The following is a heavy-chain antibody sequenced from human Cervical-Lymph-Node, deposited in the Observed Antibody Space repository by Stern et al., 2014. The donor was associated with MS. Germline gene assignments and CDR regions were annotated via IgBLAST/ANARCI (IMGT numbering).Heavy chain of an antibody. J-gene: IGHJ4*02. D-gene: IGHD2/OR15-2a*01. CDR2: IRQDGYDK. Sequence: VQLVESGGGLVQPGGSLRLSCVASGFSFGTSWMSWVRQPPGRGLAWVANIRQDGYDKFYVDSGKGRFTISRDNARNSLYLQMNSLTVADTAVYYCARDRRAFLDYWGQGTHVAVSS. CDR1: GFSFGTSW. V-gene: IGHV3-7*01. CDR3: ARDRRAFLDY.